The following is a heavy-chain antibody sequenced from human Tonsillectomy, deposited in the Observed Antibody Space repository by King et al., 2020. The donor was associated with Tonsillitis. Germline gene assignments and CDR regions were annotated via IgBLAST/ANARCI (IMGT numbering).Heavy chain of an antibody. CDR2: ITSGSSYI. CDR3: ARDSPGTSGILGAFDY. CDR1: GFTFSSYS. V-gene: IGHV3-21*01. Sequence: QLVQSGGGLVKPGGSLRLSCAASGFTFSSYSMNWVRQAPGKGLEWVSSITSGSSYIYYADSVKGRFTISRDNAKNSLYLQMNSLRAEETAVYYCARDSPGTSGILGAFDYWGQGTLVTVSS. D-gene: IGHD3-10*01. J-gene: IGHJ4*02.